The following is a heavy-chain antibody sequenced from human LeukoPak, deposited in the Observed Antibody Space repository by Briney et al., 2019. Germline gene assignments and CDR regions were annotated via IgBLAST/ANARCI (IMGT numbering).Heavy chain of an antibody. CDR2: ISYDGSNK. D-gene: IGHD6-13*01. J-gene: IGHJ4*02. CDR3: ARDRRRYSSSWYPGY. CDR1: GFTFSSYA. Sequence: GGSLRLSCAASGFTFSSYAMHWVRQAPGKGLEWVAVISYDGSNKYYADSVKGRFTISRDNSKNTLYLQMNSLRAEDTAVYYCARDRRRYSSSWYPGYWGQGTLVTVSS. V-gene: IGHV3-30-3*01.